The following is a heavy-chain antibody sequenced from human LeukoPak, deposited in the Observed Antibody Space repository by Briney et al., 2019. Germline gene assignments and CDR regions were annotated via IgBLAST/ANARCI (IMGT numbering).Heavy chain of an antibody. D-gene: IGHD4/OR15-4a*01. CDR2: IYTSGST. Sequence: SETLSLTCTVSGGSISSGSYHWSWIRQPAGKGLEWIGRIYTSGSTNYNPSLKSRVTISVDTSKNQFSLKLSSVTAADTAVYYCARELTPYYYYYMDVWGKGTTVTVSS. CDR1: GGSISSGSYH. CDR3: ARELTPYYYYYMDV. J-gene: IGHJ6*03. V-gene: IGHV4-61*02.